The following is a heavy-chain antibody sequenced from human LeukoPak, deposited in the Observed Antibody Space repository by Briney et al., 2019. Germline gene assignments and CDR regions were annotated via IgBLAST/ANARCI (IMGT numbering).Heavy chain of an antibody. J-gene: IGHJ4*02. CDR3: TRERNSGSYFLGSFDY. CDR2: TRNKANAYST. Sequence: GGSLRLSCAASRFTFSDHFMDWVRQAPGKGLEWVGRTRNKANAYSTEYAASVKGRFTVSRNDSQNSLYLQMNSLKTEDTAVYYCTRERNSGSYFLGSFDYWGQGNLVTVSS. V-gene: IGHV3-72*01. D-gene: IGHD1-26*01. CDR1: RFTFSDHF.